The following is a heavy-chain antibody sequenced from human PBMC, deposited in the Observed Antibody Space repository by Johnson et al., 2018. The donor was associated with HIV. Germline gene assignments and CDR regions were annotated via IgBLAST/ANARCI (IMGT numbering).Heavy chain of an antibody. D-gene: IGHD1-1*01. CDR2: MSSTGSTM. Sequence: VQLVESGGGVVQPGRSLRLSCAASGFSFSDYYMSWIRQAPGKGLEWISYMSSTGSTMYHAESVKGRFTISRDNARNTMFVQMKSLRAEDTAVYYCARSGPNWAFDFWGQGTMVTVSS. J-gene: IGHJ3*01. V-gene: IGHV3-11*04. CDR1: GFSFSDYY. CDR3: ARSGPNWAFDF.